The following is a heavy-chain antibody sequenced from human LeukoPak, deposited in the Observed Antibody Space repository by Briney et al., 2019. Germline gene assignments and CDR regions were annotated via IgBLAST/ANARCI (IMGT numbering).Heavy chain of an antibody. CDR2: INPSGGRT. D-gene: IGHD3-3*01. V-gene: IGHV1-46*04. Sequence: AAVKDSCMASGYTFTSIYIYWVRPAPGQGLEWMGVINPSGGRTRYAQTLQGRVTMTRDTSTSTVYMELSSLRSEDTAVYYCARSPIRFLEWLLFPCFDYWGQGTLVTVSS. CDR1: GYTFTSIY. CDR3: ARSPIRFLEWLLFPCFDY. J-gene: IGHJ4*02.